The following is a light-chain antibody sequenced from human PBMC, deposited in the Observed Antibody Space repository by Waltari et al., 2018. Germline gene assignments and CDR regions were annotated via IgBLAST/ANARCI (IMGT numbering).Light chain of an antibody. J-gene: IGLJ3*02. V-gene: IGLV3-21*02. CDR3: QVRDLHTYRWV. CDR2: YDR. CDR1: NIGDTG. Sequence: SLVLTQPPSVSVTPGQTAKITCGGDNIGDTGVHWYHQKPGQAPKLVVYDRGRPSGIPGRLSGTKSGNTATLTIIGVEGGDEADYYCQVRDLHTYRWVFGGGTKLTVL.